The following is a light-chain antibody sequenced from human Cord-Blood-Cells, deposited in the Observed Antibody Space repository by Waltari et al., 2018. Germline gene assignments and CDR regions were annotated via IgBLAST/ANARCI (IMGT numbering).Light chain of an antibody. V-gene: IGKV1-NL1*01. Sequence: DIQMTQSPSSLSASVGDRVTITCRASQGISNSLAWYQQKPGKAPKLLLYAASRLESGVPSRFSGSGSGTDYTLTISSLQPEDFATYYCQQYYSTPPYTFGQGTKLEMK. CDR3: QQYYSTPPYT. CDR2: AAS. CDR1: QGISNS. J-gene: IGKJ2*01.